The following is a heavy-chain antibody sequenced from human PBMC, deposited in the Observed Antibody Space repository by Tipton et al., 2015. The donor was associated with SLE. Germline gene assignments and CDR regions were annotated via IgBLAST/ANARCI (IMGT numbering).Heavy chain of an antibody. CDR3: ARGMITMVRGVIPDNFQH. D-gene: IGHD3-10*01. J-gene: IGHJ1*01. CDR1: GFTFSSYA. V-gene: IGHV3-30*04. CDR2: ISYDGSNK. Sequence: SLRLSCAASGFTFSSYAMHWVRQAPGKGLEWVAVISYDGSNKYYAGSVKGRFTISRDNSKNTLYLQMNSLRAEDTAVYYCARGMITMVRGVIPDNFQHWGQGTLVTVSS.